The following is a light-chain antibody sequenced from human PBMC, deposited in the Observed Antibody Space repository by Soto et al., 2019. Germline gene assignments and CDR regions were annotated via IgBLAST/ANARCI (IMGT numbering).Light chain of an antibody. CDR1: SSNIGVNT. CDR3: AVWDDSLNGFV. J-gene: IGLJ1*01. V-gene: IGLV1-44*01. CDR2: LDN. Sequence: SVLTQPPSASGTPGQRVTISCSGSSSNIGVNTVNWYQQVPGTAPKLLIYLDNQRPSGVPARFSGSKSGTSASLAISGLQSEDEADFYCAVWDDSLNGFVFGTGTKVTVL.